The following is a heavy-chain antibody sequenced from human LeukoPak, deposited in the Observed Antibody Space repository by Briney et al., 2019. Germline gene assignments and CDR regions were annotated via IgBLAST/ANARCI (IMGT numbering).Heavy chain of an antibody. CDR2: ISSSSSNI. V-gene: IGHV3-21*01. CDR3: ARSLVVGATYPYH. J-gene: IGHJ5*02. D-gene: IGHD1-26*01. CDR1: GFAFSSYS. Sequence: GGSLRLSCAASGFAFSSYSMNWVRQAPGRWLEWVSSISSSSSNIYYADSVKGRFTTSRDNAENSLYLQLNSLRAEDTAVYYCARSLVVGATYPYHWGQGTLVTVSS.